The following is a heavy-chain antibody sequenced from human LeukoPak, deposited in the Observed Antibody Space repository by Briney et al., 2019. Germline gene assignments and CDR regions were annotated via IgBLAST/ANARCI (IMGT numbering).Heavy chain of an antibody. Sequence: PGGSLRLSCAASGFTFSSYGMHWVRQAPGKGLEWVAVISYDGSNKYYADSVKGRFTISRDNSKNTLYLQMNSLRAEDTAVYYCAKTFSGWPYYYYGMDVWGQGTTVTVSS. CDR3: AKTFSGWPYYYYGMDV. J-gene: IGHJ6*02. CDR1: GFTFSSYG. D-gene: IGHD6-19*01. V-gene: IGHV3-30*18. CDR2: ISYDGSNK.